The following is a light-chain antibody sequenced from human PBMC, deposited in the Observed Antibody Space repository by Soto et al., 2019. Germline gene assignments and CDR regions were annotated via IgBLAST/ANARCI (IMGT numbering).Light chain of an antibody. CDR3: QQGRSWPLT. Sequence: EIVMTQSPATLSLSPGERAALSCRASQSINSELAWYQQKPGQPPRLLIYGAYTRATGVPARFTGSESGSEFTLTISGLQSEDFAVYYCQQGRSWPLTVGQGTRLEI. CDR1: QSINSE. J-gene: IGKJ2*01. V-gene: IGKV3-15*01. CDR2: GAY.